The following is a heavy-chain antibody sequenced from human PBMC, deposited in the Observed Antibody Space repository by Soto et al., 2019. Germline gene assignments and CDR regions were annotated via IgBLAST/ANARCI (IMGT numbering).Heavy chain of an antibody. CDR2: IIPIAAIA. J-gene: IGHJ5*02. D-gene: IGHD3-10*01. V-gene: IGHV1-69*02. Sequence: QVQLVQSGAEVKKPGSSVKVSCKASGGTFSRYTINWVRQAPGQGLEWMGRIIPIAAIANYTQKFQGRVTITVDKSSTTAYMDLRSLRSDDTAVYYCARGSTIVRGAPSWFDPWGQGTLVTVSS. CDR3: ARGSTIVRGAPSWFDP. CDR1: GGTFSRYT.